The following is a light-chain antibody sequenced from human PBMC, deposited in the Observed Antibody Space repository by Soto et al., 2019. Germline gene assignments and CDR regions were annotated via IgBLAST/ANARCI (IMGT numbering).Light chain of an antibody. CDR3: QQLNNFPLT. V-gene: IGKV1-9*01. CDR2: AAS. J-gene: IGKJ3*01. Sequence: DIQLTQSPSFLSASVGDRVTITCRASQGIGSSLAWYQQKPGKAPTLLIYAASTLQSGVPSRFSGSGSGTEFSLTISCLQPEDFTTYYCQQLNNFPLTFCPGTTVYVK. CDR1: QGIGSS.